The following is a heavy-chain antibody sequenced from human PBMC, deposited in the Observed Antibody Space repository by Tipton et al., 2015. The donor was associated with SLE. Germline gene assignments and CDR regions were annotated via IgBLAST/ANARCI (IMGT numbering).Heavy chain of an antibody. V-gene: IGHV4-38-2*02. Sequence: LRLSCTVSGYSISSGYYWGWIRQPPGKGLEWIGSIYHSGSTYYNPSLKSRVTMSVDTSKNQFSLKLSSVTAADTAVYYCASSSSGDAFDIWGQGTMVTVSS. CDR1: GYSISSGYY. CDR2: IYHSGST. J-gene: IGHJ3*02. CDR3: ASSSSGDAFDI. D-gene: IGHD6-25*01.